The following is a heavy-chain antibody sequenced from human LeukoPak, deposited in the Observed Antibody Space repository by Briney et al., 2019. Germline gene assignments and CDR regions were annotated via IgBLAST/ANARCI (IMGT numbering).Heavy chain of an antibody. CDR2: IGTVSFHR. CDR3: ARDYCSNSACWAFDI. J-gene: IGHJ3*02. D-gene: IGHD2-8*01. Sequence: GGSLRLSCAASGFVFSTYGMNWVRQAPGKGLEWVSSIGTVSFHRYYADSVKGRFTISRDNAKNSLYLQMNSLRAEDTALYYCARDYCSNSACWAFDIWGQGTMVTVSS. V-gene: IGHV3-21*01. CDR1: GFVFSTYG.